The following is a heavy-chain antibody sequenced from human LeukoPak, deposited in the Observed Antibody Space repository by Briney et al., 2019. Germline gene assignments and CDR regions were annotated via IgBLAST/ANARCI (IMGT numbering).Heavy chain of an antibody. V-gene: IGHV3-7*01. Sequence: GGSLRLSCAASGFTFSSYWMSWVRQAPGKGLEWVANIKQDGSEKYYVDSVKGRFTISRDNAKNSLYLQMSSLRAEDTAVYYCARDRTSGMLSLWGQGTLVTVSS. J-gene: IGHJ4*02. CDR2: IKQDGSEK. CDR1: GFTFSSYW. D-gene: IGHD2-8*01. CDR3: ARDRTSGMLSL.